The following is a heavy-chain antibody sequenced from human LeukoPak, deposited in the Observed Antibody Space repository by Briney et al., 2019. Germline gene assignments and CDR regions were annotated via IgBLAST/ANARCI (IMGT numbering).Heavy chain of an antibody. D-gene: IGHD2-15*01. CDR3: AKGRGYCSGGSCYPTYFDY. V-gene: IGHV3-23*01. J-gene: IGHJ4*02. Sequence: HAGGSLRLSCAASGFTFSSYAMSWVRQAPGKGLEWVSAISGSGGSTYYADSVKGRFTISRDNSKNTLYLQMNSLRAEDTAVYYRAKGRGYCSGGSCYPTYFDYWGQGTLVTVSS. CDR1: GFTFSSYA. CDR2: ISGSGGST.